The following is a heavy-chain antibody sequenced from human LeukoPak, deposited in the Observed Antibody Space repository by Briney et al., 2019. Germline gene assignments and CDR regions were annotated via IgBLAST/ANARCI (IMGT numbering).Heavy chain of an antibody. J-gene: IGHJ4*02. CDR2: ISGSGGNE. D-gene: IGHD5-24*01. CDR3: AKDPERWLQLRLGFSD. V-gene: IGHV3-23*01. Sequence: GGSLRLSCAASGFSFSSYGMSWVRQAPGKGLEWVSGISGSGGNEYYADSVKGRFTISRDNSENTLNLQMNSLRAEDTAVYYCAKDPERWLQLRLGFSDWGQGTLVTVSS. CDR1: GFSFSSYG.